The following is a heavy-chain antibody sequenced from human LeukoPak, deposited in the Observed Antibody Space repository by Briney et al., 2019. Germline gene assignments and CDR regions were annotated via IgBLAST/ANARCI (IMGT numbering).Heavy chain of an antibody. J-gene: IGHJ5*02. CDR3: ARDQGLTGGWFDP. CDR1: GYTFTAYY. V-gene: IGHV1-2*02. D-gene: IGHD3/OR15-3a*01. CDR2: INPNSGGT. Sequence: ASVKVSCKASGYTFTAYYIHWVRQAPGQGLAWMGWINPNSGGTTYAQKFQGRVTMTRDTSISTAYMELSRLRSDDTAVYYCARDQGLTGGWFDPWGQGTLVTVSS.